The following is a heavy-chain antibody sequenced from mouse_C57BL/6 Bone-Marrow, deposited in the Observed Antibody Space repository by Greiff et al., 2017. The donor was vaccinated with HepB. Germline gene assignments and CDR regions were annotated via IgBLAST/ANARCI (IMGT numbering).Heavy chain of an antibody. CDR1: GFNIKDYY. D-gene: IGHD1-1*01. CDR2: IDPEDGET. Sequence: VHVKQSGAELVKPGASVKLSCTASGFNIKDYYMHWVKQRTEQGLEWIGRIDPEDGETKDAPKFQGKATITADTSSNTAYLQLSSLTSEDTAVYYCARGATVVDAWFAYWGQGTLVTVSA. CDR3: ARGATVVDAWFAY. V-gene: IGHV14-2*01. J-gene: IGHJ3*01.